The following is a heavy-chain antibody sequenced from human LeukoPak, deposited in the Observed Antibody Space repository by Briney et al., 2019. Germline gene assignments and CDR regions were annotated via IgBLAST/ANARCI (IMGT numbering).Heavy chain of an antibody. J-gene: IGHJ4*02. CDR3: AIGWDIYYYGSGSYDYFDY. V-gene: IGHV1-2*02. Sequence: ASVRVSCKASGYTFTGYYMHWVRQAPGQGLEWMGWINPNSGGTNYAQKFQGRVTMTRDTSISTAYMELSRLGSDDTAVYYCAIGWDIYYYGSGSYDYFDYWGQGTLVTVSS. CDR1: GYTFTGYY. CDR2: INPNSGGT. D-gene: IGHD3-10*01.